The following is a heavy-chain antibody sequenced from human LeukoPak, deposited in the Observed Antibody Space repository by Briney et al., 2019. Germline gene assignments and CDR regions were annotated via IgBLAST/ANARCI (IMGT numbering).Heavy chain of an antibody. CDR1: GYTFTGYD. CDR3: ARGERSGSLVDP. Sequence: ASVKVSSKASGYTFTGYDINWVRQATGQGLEWMGWMNPNSGNTGYARKFQGRVTMTRNTSITTAYMELSSLRSEDTAVYYCARGERSGSLVDPWGQGTLVTVSS. V-gene: IGHV1-8*01. J-gene: IGHJ5*02. D-gene: IGHD3-3*01. CDR2: MNPNSGNT.